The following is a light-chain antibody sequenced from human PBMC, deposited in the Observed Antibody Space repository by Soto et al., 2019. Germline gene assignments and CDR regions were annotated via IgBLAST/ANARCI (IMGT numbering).Light chain of an antibody. Sequence: ETMLTQSPATLSASPGERVTLSCRATQSVTYNLAWYQQKPGQAPRLLIYGASTRPTGIPARFSGRGSGTEFTLTITSLQSEDFAVYYCQQYNDWLWTFGQGTKVDI. CDR1: QSVTYN. CDR3: QQYNDWLWT. CDR2: GAS. V-gene: IGKV3-15*01. J-gene: IGKJ1*01.